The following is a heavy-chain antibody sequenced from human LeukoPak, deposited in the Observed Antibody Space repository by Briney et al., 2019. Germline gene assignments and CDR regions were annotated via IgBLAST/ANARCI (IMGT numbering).Heavy chain of an antibody. V-gene: IGHV1-2*02. Sequence: GASVKVSCKASGYIFTAYYMHWVRQAPGQGLDWMGWINPQSGETKFAQKFQGRVTMTRDTSISTAYMELSRLRSDDTAVYYCARGGWFGELPLFDYWGQGTLVTVSS. CDR3: ARGGWFGELPLFDY. D-gene: IGHD3-10*01. J-gene: IGHJ4*02. CDR1: GYIFTAYY. CDR2: INPQSGET.